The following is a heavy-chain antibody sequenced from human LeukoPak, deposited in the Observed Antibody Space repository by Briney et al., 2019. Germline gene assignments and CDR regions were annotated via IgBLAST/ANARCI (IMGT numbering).Heavy chain of an antibody. CDR2: ISSSGSTI. D-gene: IGHD3-16*02. CDR1: GFAFRTYE. Sequence: GGSLRLSCAASGFAFRTYEMNWVRQAPGKGLEWVSYISSSGSTIYYADSVKGRFTISRDNAKRSLYLQMNSLRAEDTAVYYCARESRAGYDDVWESYRYTGLDYWGQGTLGTVSS. CDR3: ARESRAGYDDVWESYRYTGLDY. J-gene: IGHJ4*02. V-gene: IGHV3-48*03.